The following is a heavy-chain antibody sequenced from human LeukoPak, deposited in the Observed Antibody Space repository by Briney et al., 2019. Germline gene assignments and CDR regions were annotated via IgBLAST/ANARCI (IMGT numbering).Heavy chain of an antibody. V-gene: IGHV1-2*02. Sequence: VASVKVSCKASGYTFTSYGISWVRQAPGQGLEWMGWINPNSGGINYAQRFHDRVTMTRDTSIFTAYMELNGLESDDTATYYCARFLGYTSGLDHWGQGTLVTVSS. CDR2: INPNSGGI. J-gene: IGHJ5*02. D-gene: IGHD6-19*01. CDR3: ARFLGYTSGLDH. CDR1: GYTFTSYG.